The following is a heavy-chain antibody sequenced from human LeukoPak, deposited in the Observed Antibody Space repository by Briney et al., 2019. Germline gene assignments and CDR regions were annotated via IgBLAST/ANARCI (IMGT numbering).Heavy chain of an antibody. CDR2: IYYSGST. CDR1: GGSISSYY. CDR3: ARDKGLAAAGHWYFDL. D-gene: IGHD6-13*01. V-gene: IGHV4-59*01. J-gene: IGHJ2*01. Sequence: SETLSLTCTVSGGSISSYYWSWIRQPPGKGLEWIGYIYYSGSTNYNPSLKSRVTISVDTSKNQFSLKLSSVTAADTAVYYCARDKGLAAAGHWYFDLWGRGTLVTVSS.